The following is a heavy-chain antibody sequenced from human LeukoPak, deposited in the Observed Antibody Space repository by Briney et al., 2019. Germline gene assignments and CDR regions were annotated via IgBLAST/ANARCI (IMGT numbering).Heavy chain of an antibody. D-gene: IGHD7-27*01. V-gene: IGHV3-74*01. Sequence: SLRPSCAPSRFTFTSYGTHWVRQAPENGLVWVSRINSDERSTNYADSLKGRITISRDNAKNTLYLQMNSLRAEDTALYYCARALGNAFDIWGQGTMVTVSS. CDR2: INSDERST. CDR1: RFTFTSYG. CDR3: ARALGNAFDI. J-gene: IGHJ3*02.